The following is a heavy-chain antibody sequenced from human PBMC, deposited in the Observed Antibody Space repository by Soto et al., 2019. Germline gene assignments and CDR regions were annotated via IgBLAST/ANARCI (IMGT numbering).Heavy chain of an antibody. CDR1: GFTFSSYA. Sequence: GGSLRLSCAASGFTFSSYAMSWVRQAPGKGLEWVSAISGSGGSTYYADSVKGRFTISRDNSKNTLYLQMNSLRAEDTAVYYCAKDGTMGSNWNEPSFPYYYYYMDVWGKGTTVTVSS. V-gene: IGHV3-23*01. D-gene: IGHD1-1*01. CDR2: ISGSGGST. J-gene: IGHJ6*03. CDR3: AKDGTMGSNWNEPSFPYYYYYMDV.